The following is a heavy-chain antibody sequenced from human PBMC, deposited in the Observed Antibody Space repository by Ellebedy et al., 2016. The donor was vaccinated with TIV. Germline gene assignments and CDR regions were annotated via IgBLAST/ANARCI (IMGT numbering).Heavy chain of an antibody. Sequence: GESLKISXTASGFTFGDYAMSWFRQAPGKGLEWVGFIRSKAYGGTTEYAASVKGRFTISRDDSKSIAYLQMNSLKTEDTAVYYCTRVEDIVVVVAATWVNWFDPWGQGTLVTVSS. V-gene: IGHV3-49*03. CDR2: IRSKAYGGTT. CDR1: GFTFGDYA. D-gene: IGHD2-15*01. J-gene: IGHJ5*02. CDR3: TRVEDIVVVVAATWVNWFDP.